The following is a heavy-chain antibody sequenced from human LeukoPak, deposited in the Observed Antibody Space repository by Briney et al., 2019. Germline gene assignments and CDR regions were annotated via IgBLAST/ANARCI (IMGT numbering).Heavy chain of an antibody. V-gene: IGHV3-11*01. CDR1: GFTFSDYY. J-gene: IGHJ6*03. D-gene: IGHD3-3*01. Sequence: PGGSLRLSCAASGFTFSDYYMSWIRQAPGRGLEWVSYISSSGSTIYYADSVKGRFTISRDNAKNSLYLQMNSLRAEDTAVYYCARVTGEGVTIFRVVTRHYYYYMDVWGKGTTVTVSS. CDR3: ARVTGEGVTIFRVVTRHYYYYMDV. CDR2: ISSSGSTI.